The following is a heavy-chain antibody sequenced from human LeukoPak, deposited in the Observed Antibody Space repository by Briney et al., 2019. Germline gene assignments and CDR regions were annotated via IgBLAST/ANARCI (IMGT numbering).Heavy chain of an antibody. CDR2: ISGSGGSA. V-gene: IGHV3-23*01. Sequence: GGSLRLSCEASGFTFSNYAMSWVRQAPGKGLEWVSTISGSGGSAFYADSVKGRFTVSRDNSKSTLYLQMNSLRAEDTAIYYCARLPGIPTAALPDYWGQGTQVTVSS. CDR1: GFTFSNYA. CDR3: ARLPGIPTAALPDY. D-gene: IGHD6-13*01. J-gene: IGHJ4*02.